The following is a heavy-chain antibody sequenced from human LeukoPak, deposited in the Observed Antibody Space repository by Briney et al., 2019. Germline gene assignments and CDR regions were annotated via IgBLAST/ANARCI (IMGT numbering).Heavy chain of an antibody. CDR1: GFIFSKAW. CDR3: GTGSAFDI. CDR2: IKTKSDGGTT. J-gene: IGHJ3*02. D-gene: IGHD1-1*01. Sequence: GGSLRLSCAGSGFIFSKAWMSWGRQAPGKGLEWVGRIKTKSDGGTTDYAAPAKGRFTISRDDSKNTLYLHMNSLRTEDTAVYYCGTGSAFDIWGRGAMVTVSS. V-gene: IGHV3-15*01.